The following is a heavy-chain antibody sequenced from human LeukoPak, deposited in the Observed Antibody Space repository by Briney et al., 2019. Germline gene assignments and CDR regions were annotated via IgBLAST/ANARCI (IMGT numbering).Heavy chain of an antibody. D-gene: IGHD2-2*01. Sequence: PSETLSLTCTVSGGSISSYYWSWIRQPPGKGLEWIGYIYYSGSTNYNPSLKSRVTISVDTSKNQFSLKLSSVTAADTAVYYCARRPLGMDSSPDYWGQGTLVTVSS. V-gene: IGHV4-59*01. J-gene: IGHJ4*02. CDR2: IYYSGST. CDR1: GGSISSYY. CDR3: ARRPLGMDSSPDY.